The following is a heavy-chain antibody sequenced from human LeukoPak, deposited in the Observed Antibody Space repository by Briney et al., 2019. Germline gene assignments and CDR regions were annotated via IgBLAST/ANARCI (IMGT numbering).Heavy chain of an antibody. CDR2: ISYDGSNK. CDR1: GFTFSSYA. CDR3: ARPRPMVRSDAFDI. Sequence: GGSLRLSCAASGFTFSSYAMHWVRQAPGKGLEWVAVISYDGSNKYYADSVKGRFTISRDNSKNTLYLQMNSLRAEDTAVYYCARPRPMVRSDAFDIWGQGTMVTVSS. V-gene: IGHV3-30-3*01. J-gene: IGHJ3*02. D-gene: IGHD3-10*01.